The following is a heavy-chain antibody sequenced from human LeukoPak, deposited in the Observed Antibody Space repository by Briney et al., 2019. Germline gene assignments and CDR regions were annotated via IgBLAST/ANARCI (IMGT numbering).Heavy chain of an antibody. Sequence: PGGSLRLSCAASGFTFSSYEMTWVRQAPGKGLEWVSYISSSGSTIYYADSVKGRFTISRDNAKNSLYLQMNSLRAEDTAVYYCARDYYDSSISAFDIWGQGTMVTVSS. D-gene: IGHD3-22*01. CDR3: ARDYYDSSISAFDI. CDR2: ISSSGSTI. V-gene: IGHV3-48*03. CDR1: GFTFSSYE. J-gene: IGHJ3*02.